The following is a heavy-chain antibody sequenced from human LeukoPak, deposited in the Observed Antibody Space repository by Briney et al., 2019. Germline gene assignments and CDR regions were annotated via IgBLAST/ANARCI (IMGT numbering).Heavy chain of an antibody. D-gene: IGHD6-13*01. CDR3: ARDGSSSWYYFDY. CDR2: IYHSGST. V-gene: IGHV4-4*02. CDR1: GGSISSSNW. J-gene: IGHJ4*02. Sequence: PSGTLSLTCAVSGGSISSSNWWSWVRQPPGKGLEWIGEIYHSGSTNYNPSLKSRVTISVDKSKNQFSLKLSSVTAADTAVYYCARDGSSSWYYFDYWGQGTLVTVSS.